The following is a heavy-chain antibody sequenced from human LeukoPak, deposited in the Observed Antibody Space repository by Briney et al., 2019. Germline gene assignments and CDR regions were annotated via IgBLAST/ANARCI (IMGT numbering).Heavy chain of an antibody. CDR1: GFTFSSYR. V-gene: IGHV3-7*01. J-gene: IGHJ3*02. Sequence: GGSLRLSCAASGFTFSSYRMSWVRQAPGKGLEWVANIKQDGSEKYYVDSVKGRFTISRDNAKNSLYLQMNSLRAEDTAVYYCARLGRVIATDAFDIWGQGTMVTVSS. CDR2: IKQDGSEK. CDR3: ARLGRVIATDAFDI. D-gene: IGHD2-21*01.